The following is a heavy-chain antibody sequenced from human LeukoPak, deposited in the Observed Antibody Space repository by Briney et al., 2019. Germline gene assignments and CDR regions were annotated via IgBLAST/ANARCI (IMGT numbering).Heavy chain of an antibody. V-gene: IGHV4-59*03. CDR1: GGSISTYY. Sequence: PSETLSLTCTVSGGSISTYYWSWIRQPPGKGLEWIGYIYYTGSTNYNPSLKSRISLSVDKSQNQFSLKLNSLTAADTAVYCAANGYYSIDVWGKGTTVTVSS. CDR3: ANGYYSIDV. J-gene: IGHJ6*03. D-gene: IGHD2-8*01. CDR2: IYYTGST.